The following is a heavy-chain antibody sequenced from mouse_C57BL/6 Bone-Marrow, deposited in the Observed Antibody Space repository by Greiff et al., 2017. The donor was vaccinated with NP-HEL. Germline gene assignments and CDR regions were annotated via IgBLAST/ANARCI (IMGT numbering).Heavy chain of an antibody. J-gene: IGHJ3*01. D-gene: IGHD3-2*02. CDR3: ARRAQVPFAY. V-gene: IGHV5-17*01. CDR1: GFTFSDYG. Sequence: EVKLMESGGGLVKPGGSLKLSCAASGFTFSDYGMHWVRQAPEKGLEWVAYISSGSSTIYYADTVKGRFTISRDNAKNTLFLQMTSLRSEDTAMYYCARRAQVPFAYWGQGTLVTVSA. CDR2: ISSGSSTI.